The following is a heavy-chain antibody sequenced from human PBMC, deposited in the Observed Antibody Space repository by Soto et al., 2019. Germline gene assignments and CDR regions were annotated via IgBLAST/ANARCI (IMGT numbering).Heavy chain of an antibody. CDR1: GFTFRNYD. CDR3: ARTDRDFYGLDV. CDR2: ISAAGDP. J-gene: IGHJ6*02. Sequence: EVQLVESGGGLVQPGGSLRLSCEASGFTFRNYDMHWVRQGKGKGLEWVSGISAAGDPDYADSVEGRFTISRENAHNSFFLQMNSLRVGDTAVYYCARTDRDFYGLDVWGQGTTVIVSS. V-gene: IGHV3-13*05.